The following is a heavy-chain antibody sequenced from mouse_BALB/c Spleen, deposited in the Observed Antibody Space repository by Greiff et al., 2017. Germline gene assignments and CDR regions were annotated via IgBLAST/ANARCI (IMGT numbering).Heavy chain of an antibody. Sequence: EVQLVESGGGLVKPGGSLKLSCAASGFTFSDYYMYWVRQTPEKRLEWVATISDGGSYTYYPDSVKGRFTISRDNAKNNLYLQMSSLKSEDTAMYYCAREKDYAMDYWGQGTSVTVSS. V-gene: IGHV5-4*02. CDR3: AREKDYAMDY. J-gene: IGHJ4*01. CDR2: ISDGGSYT. CDR1: GFTFSDYY.